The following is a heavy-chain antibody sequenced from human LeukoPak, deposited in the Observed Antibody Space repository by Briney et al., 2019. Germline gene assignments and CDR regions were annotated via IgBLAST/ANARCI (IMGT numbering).Heavy chain of an antibody. Sequence: ESGPTLVKPTQTLTLTCTFSGFSLSTSGVGVGWIRQPPGKALEWLALIYWDDDKRYSPSRRSRLTVTKDTSKNQVVLTMSNMDPVDTATYYCAHHRIHFGNLGFGFDYWGQGTLVTVSS. V-gene: IGHV2-5*02. J-gene: IGHJ4*02. CDR1: GFSLSTSGVG. CDR2: IYWDDDK. D-gene: IGHD3-16*01. CDR3: AHHRIHFGNLGFGFDY.